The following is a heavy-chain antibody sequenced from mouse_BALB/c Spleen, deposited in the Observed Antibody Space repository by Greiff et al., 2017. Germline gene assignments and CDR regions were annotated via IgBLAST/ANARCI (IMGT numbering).Heavy chain of an antibody. Sequence: EVKLMESGPGLVKPSQSLSLTCTVTGYSITSDYAWYWIRQFPGNKLEWMGYISYSGSTSYNPSLKSRISITRDTSKNQFFLQLNSVTTEDTATYYCSRYHYGNPWFAYWGQGTLVTVSA. V-gene: IGHV3-2*02. CDR2: ISYSGST. D-gene: IGHD2-1*01. J-gene: IGHJ3*01. CDR1: GYSITSDYA. CDR3: SRYHYGNPWFAY.